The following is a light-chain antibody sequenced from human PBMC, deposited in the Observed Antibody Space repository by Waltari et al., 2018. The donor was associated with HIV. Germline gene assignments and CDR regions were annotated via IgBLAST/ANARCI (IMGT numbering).Light chain of an antibody. Sequence: DIVMTQSPDSLAVSLGERATINCKSSQSVLYSSNNKNYLAWYQQKPGQPPKLLILWASTRESGVPDRFSGSGSGTDFTLTISSLQAEDVAVYYCQQYYGSPYTFGQGTKLE. CDR3: QQYYGSPYT. CDR2: WAS. V-gene: IGKV4-1*01. J-gene: IGKJ2*01. CDR1: QSVLYSSNNKNY.